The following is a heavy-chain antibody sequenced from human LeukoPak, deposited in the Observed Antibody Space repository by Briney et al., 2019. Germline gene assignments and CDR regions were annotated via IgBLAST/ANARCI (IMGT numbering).Heavy chain of an antibody. V-gene: IGHV3-21*01. D-gene: IGHD5-24*01. Sequence: GGSLRFSCAASGFTFSSNSMNWVRQAPGKGREWVPSISSSSSYIYYADSGKGRFTISRDNAKNSLYLQMNSLRAEDTAVYYCARRRDGYAAYWRQGTLVTVSS. CDR1: GFTFSSNS. CDR2: ISSSSSYI. CDR3: ARRRDGYAAY. J-gene: IGHJ4*02.